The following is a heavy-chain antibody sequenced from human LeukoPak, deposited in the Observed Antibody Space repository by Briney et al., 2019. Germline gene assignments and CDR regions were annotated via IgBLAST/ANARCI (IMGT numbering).Heavy chain of an antibody. V-gene: IGHV4-59*12. CDR1: GGSISSYY. D-gene: IGHD5-24*01. CDR2: IYYSGST. J-gene: IGHJ4*02. Sequence: PSETLSLTCTVSGGSISSYYWSWIRQSPGKGLEWIGYIYYSGSTNYSPSLKSRVTISVDTSKNHFSLKLSSVTAADTAVYYCARNRDGYNSFDYWGQGTLVTVSS. CDR3: ARNRDGYNSFDY.